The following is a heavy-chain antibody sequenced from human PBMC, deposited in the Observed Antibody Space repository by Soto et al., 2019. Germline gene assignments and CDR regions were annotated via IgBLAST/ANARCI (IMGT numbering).Heavy chain of an antibody. CDR2: ISAYNGNT. CDR1: GYTFTSYG. D-gene: IGHD5-12*01. CDR3: EREGARRGYSGYDRYFDY. Sequence: QVQLVQSGAEVKKPGASVKVSCKASGYTFTSYGISWVRQAPGQGLEWMGWISAYNGNTNYAQKLQGRVTLNTDTSTSTAYMELRSLRSDDTAVYYCEREGARRGYSGYDRYFDYWGQGPLVTVSS. V-gene: IGHV1-18*01. J-gene: IGHJ4*02.